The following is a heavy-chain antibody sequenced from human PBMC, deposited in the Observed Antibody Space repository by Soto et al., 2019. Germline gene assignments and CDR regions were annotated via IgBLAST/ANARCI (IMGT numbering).Heavy chain of an antibody. CDR2: IYWDDDK. D-gene: IGHD3-22*01. CDR1: GFAVSTSGVG. V-gene: IGHV2-5*02. CDR3: AHRRGSGYLYFDY. Sequence: QITLKESGPSLVKPTQTLTLTCTFSGFAVSTSGVGVGWIRQPPGKALEWLALIYWDDDKRDSPSLKSRLTSAKDTSKNHVVLTMTNIDPVDTDTYDCAHRRGSGYLYFDYWGQGTMVTVS. J-gene: IGHJ4*02.